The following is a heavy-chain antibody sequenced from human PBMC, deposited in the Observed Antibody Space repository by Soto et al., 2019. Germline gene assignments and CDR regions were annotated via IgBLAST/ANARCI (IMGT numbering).Heavy chain of an antibody. CDR3: TRPPTDYGDYVEDWFDP. D-gene: IGHD4-17*01. CDR1: GFTFSGSA. J-gene: IGHJ5*02. Sequence: GGSLRLSCAASGFTFSGSAMHWVRQASGKGLEWVGRIRSKANSYATAYAASVKGRFTISRDDSKNTAYLQMNSLKTEDTAVYYCTRPPTDYGDYVEDWFDPWGQGTLVTVSS. CDR2: IRSKANSYAT. V-gene: IGHV3-73*01.